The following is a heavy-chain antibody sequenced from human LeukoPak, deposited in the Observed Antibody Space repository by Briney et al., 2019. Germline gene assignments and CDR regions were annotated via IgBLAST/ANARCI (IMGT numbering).Heavy chain of an antibody. CDR3: AKSIAAAGINWFDP. CDR2: ISGSGGST. V-gene: IGHV3-23*01. D-gene: IGHD6-13*01. J-gene: IGHJ5*02. Sequence: GGSLRPSCAASGFTFSSYAMSWVRQAPGKGLEWVSAISGSGGSTYYADSVKGRFTISRDNSKNTLYLQMNSLRAEDTAVYYCAKSIAAAGINWFDPWGQGTLVTVSS. CDR1: GFTFSSYA.